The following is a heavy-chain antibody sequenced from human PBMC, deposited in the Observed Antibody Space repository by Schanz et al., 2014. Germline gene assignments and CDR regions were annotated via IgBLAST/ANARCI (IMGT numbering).Heavy chain of an antibody. D-gene: IGHD6-6*01. CDR1: GYTFVSYS. V-gene: IGHV1-2*02. Sequence: QVQLVQSGAEVKKPGASVKVSCKASGYTFVSYSMHWVRQAPGQGLEWMGWINPNSGGTNYAQKFQGRVTMTRDTSISTAYMELSRLRSDDTAVYYCARAGQDFEYSSLSPIWYFDLWGRGTLVTVSS. J-gene: IGHJ2*01. CDR3: ARAGQDFEYSSLSPIWYFDL. CDR2: INPNSGGT.